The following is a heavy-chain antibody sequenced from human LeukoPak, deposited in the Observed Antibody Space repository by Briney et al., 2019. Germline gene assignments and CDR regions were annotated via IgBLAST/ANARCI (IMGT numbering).Heavy chain of an antibody. J-gene: IGHJ4*02. Sequence: GGSLRLSCAASGFTFSSYAMSWVRQAPGKGLELVSAITGSGGSTYYADSVKGRFTISRDNSKNTLYLQMNSLRAEDTAVYYCAKVVLAYCGGDCYPGDYFDYWGQGNLVTVSS. CDR1: GFTFSSYA. D-gene: IGHD2-21*02. CDR2: ITGSGGST. V-gene: IGHV3-23*01. CDR3: AKVVLAYCGGDCYPGDYFDY.